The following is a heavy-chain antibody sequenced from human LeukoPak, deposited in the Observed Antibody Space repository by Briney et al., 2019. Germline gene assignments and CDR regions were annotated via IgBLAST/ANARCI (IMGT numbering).Heavy chain of an antibody. D-gene: IGHD3-10*01. V-gene: IGHV3-11*01. CDR3: ARTPPGEPTLDY. Sequence: GGSLRLSCAASGFTFSDYYMSWIRQAPGKGLEWVSYISSSGSTIYYVDSVRGRFTISRDNAKNSLYLQMNSLRAEDTAVYYCARTPPGEPTLDYWGQGTLVTVSS. J-gene: IGHJ4*02. CDR2: ISSSGSTI. CDR1: GFTFSDYY.